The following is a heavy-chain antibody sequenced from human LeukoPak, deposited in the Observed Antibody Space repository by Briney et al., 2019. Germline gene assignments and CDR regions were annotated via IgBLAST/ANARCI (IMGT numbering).Heavy chain of an antibody. J-gene: IGHJ4*02. CDR2: IRYDGSNK. D-gene: IGHD6-19*01. CDR3: ARRSGIAVAGAFDY. V-gene: IGHV3-30*02. Sequence: GGSLRLSCGASGFTFSSYGMHWVRQAPGKGLEGVAFIRYDGSNKYYEDSVKGRFTISRDNSKNTLYLQMNSLRAEDTAVYYCARRSGIAVAGAFDYWGQGTLVTVSS. CDR1: GFTFSSYG.